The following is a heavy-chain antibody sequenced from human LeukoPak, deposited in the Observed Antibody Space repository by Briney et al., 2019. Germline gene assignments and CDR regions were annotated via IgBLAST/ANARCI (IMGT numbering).Heavy chain of an antibody. Sequence: SVKVSCKASGGTFSSYAISWVRQAPGQGLEWMGGIIPIFGTANYAQKFQGRVTITADKSTSTTYMELSSLRSEDTAVYYCARDGAGLDYGDYGIYGMDVWGQGTTVTVSS. V-gene: IGHV1-69*06. D-gene: IGHD4-17*01. CDR2: IIPIFGTA. CDR3: ARDGAGLDYGDYGIYGMDV. J-gene: IGHJ6*02. CDR1: GGTFSSYA.